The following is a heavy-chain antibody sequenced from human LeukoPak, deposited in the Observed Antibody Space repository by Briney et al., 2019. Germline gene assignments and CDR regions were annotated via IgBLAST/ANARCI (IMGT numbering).Heavy chain of an antibody. CDR1: GFTFSSYA. CDR3: AKDQSALGTDY. Sequence: GGSLRLSCAASGFTFSSYAMSWVRQAPGKGLEWVSAIRGSGGSTYYADSVKGRFTISRDNSKNTPYLQMNSLRAEDTAVYYCAKDQSALGTDYWGQGTLVTVSS. CDR2: IRGSGGST. V-gene: IGHV3-23*01. D-gene: IGHD6-25*01. J-gene: IGHJ4*02.